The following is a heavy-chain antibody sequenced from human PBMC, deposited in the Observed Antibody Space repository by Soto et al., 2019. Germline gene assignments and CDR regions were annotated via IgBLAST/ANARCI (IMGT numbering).Heavy chain of an antibody. CDR1: GYTFTGHY. J-gene: IGHJ4*02. CDR3: GRGRSGQIVVFY. CDR2: IGPETGAT. V-gene: IGHV1-2*02. D-gene: IGHD1-26*01. Sequence: ASVKVSCKASGYTFTGHYIHWVRQAPEQGPEWMGEIGPETGATRYAQKFQGRVTMTRDMSITTVYMELNNLSPDDTAVYYCGRGRSGQIVVFYWGQGTPITVSS.